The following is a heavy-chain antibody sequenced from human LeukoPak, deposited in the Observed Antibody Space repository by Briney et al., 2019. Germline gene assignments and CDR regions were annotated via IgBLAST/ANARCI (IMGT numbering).Heavy chain of an antibody. V-gene: IGHV3-23*01. CDR3: VIWGDYDVLTGYYVPDY. CDR1: GSTFSNYA. Sequence: GGSLRLSCVASGSTFSNYAMSWVRQAPGKGLEWVSAITGSGTNTYYADSVKGRFTISRDNSKNTVFLQMNSLRHEDTAIYYCVIWGDYDVLTGYYVPDYWGQGTLVTVSS. D-gene: IGHD3-9*01. CDR2: ITGSGTNT. J-gene: IGHJ4*02.